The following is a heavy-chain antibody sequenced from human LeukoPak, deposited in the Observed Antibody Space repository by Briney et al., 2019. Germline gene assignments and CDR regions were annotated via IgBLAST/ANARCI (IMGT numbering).Heavy chain of an antibody. D-gene: IGHD3-10*01. Sequence: PGGSLRLSCAASGFTFSSYGMHWVRQAPGKGLEWVAVISYDGSNKYYADSVKGRFTISRDNSKNTLYLQMNSLRAEDTAVYYCAKGPWFGGNYYYGMDVWGQGTTVTVSS. J-gene: IGHJ6*02. CDR3: AKGPWFGGNYYYGMDV. V-gene: IGHV3-30*18. CDR2: ISYDGSNK. CDR1: GFTFSSYG.